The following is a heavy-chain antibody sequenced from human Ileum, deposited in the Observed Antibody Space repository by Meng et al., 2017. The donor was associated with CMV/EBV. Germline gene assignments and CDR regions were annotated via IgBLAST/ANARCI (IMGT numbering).Heavy chain of an antibody. CDR3: AREVIAPRDTDAFDI. J-gene: IGHJ3*02. CDR1: GDSISSDNYY. V-gene: IGHV4-30-4*08. D-gene: IGHD5-24*01. CDR2: ISYSGNA. Sequence: QVQLQESGPRRVQPSQTLSLTFAGSGDSISSDNYYWSWVRQPPGKGLEWIGYISYSGNAYYNPSLKSRVALSVDTSKNQFSLELNSVTAADTAVYFCAREVIAPRDTDAFDIWGQGTMVTVSS.